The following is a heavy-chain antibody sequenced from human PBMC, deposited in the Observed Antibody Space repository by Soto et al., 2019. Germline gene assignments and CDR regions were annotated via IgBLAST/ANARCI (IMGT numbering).Heavy chain of an antibody. D-gene: IGHD3-22*01. Sequence: QVQLQESGPGLVKPSQTLSLTCTVSGGSISSGDYYWSWIRQPPGKGLEWIGYIYYSGSTYYNPSLKSRVTISVDTSKNQFSLKLSSVTAADTAVYYCARGKYYYDSSGTGSGWFDPWGQGTLVTVSS. CDR3: ARGKYYYDSSGTGSGWFDP. V-gene: IGHV4-30-4*01. CDR1: GGSISSGDYY. CDR2: IYYSGST. J-gene: IGHJ5*02.